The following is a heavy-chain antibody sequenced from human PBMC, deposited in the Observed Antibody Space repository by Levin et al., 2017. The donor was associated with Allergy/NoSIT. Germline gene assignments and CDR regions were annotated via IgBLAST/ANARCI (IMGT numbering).Heavy chain of an antibody. V-gene: IGHV3-15*01. CDR1: GVTLSDAW. Sequence: ESLKISCVASGVTLSDAWMSWVRQAPGKGLEWVGRIKSNVHGGTTDYAAPVKGRFTISRDDSKNTLFLQMNSLRIEDTAVYYCTTDRRWEPLQFDHWGQGTQVIVSS. CDR2: IKSNVHGGTT. J-gene: IGHJ4*02. D-gene: IGHD1-26*01. CDR3: TTDRRWEPLQFDH.